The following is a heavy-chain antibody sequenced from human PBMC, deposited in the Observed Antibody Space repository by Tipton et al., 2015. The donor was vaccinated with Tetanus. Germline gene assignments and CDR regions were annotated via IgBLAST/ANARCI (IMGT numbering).Heavy chain of an antibody. V-gene: IGHV3-64*01. D-gene: IGHD2-2*01. CDR2: ILGDGKRA. Sequence: SLRLSCAAFGFTFTNYPMHWVRQAPGKGLEYVSSILGDGKRAAYASSVKGRFTISRDNNNNLVFLEMNDLRADDTAVYYCTRSCSSSTCVGAFDPWGQGALVTVS. CDR1: GFTFTNYP. J-gene: IGHJ5*02. CDR3: TRSCSSSTCVGAFDP.